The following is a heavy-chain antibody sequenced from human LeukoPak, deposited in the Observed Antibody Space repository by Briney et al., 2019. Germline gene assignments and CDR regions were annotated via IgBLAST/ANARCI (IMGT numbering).Heavy chain of an antibody. D-gene: IGHD3-3*01. CDR3: ARHVPSTIFFNWFDP. CDR1: GGSINRSSRYY. CDR2: IFYSGST. V-gene: IGHV4-39*01. J-gene: IGHJ5*02. Sequence: SETLSLTCTVSGGSINRSSRYYWGWIRQRPGKGLEWIGSIFYSGSTYYNPSLKSRVTISVDTSNNQFSLKLTSVTAADTAVYYCARHVPSTIFFNWFDPWGQGTLVTVSS.